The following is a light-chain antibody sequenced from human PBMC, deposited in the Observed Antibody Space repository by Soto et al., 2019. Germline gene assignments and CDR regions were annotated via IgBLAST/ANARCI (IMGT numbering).Light chain of an antibody. CDR1: QIISSY. CDR2: ATS. V-gene: IGKV1-39*01. CDR3: QQSYTLPLT. Sequence: DIQLTQSPSSLSASVGDRVTITCRASQIISSYLNWYQHKPGVAPKLLIYATSSLQSGVSSRFSGSGSETEFTLTISSLQPEDFATYSCQQSYTLPLTFGGGTKVETK. J-gene: IGKJ4*02.